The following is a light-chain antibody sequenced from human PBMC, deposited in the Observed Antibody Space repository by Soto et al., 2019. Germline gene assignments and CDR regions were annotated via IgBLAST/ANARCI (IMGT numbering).Light chain of an antibody. Sequence: QSVLTQPPSASGTPGQRVTISCSGSTSNIGRNTVNWYQQLSGAAPKRLIHNNNQRPSGVPDRFSGSKSDTSASLVIGGLQSDDEAEYYCAAWDDSLTAVLFGGGTQLTVL. V-gene: IGLV1-44*01. CDR3: AAWDDSLTAVL. CDR1: TSNIGRNT. J-gene: IGLJ3*02. CDR2: NNN.